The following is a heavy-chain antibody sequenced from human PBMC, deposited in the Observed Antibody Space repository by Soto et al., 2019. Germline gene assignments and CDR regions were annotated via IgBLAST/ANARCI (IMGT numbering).Heavy chain of an antibody. CDR3: ARDGRDFWSGYGPLGFDP. CDR2: IYYSGST. D-gene: IGHD3-3*01. Sequence: SETLALTCTVSGGSISSGGYYWSWIRQHPGKGLEWIGYIYYSGSTYYNPSLKSRVTISVDTSKNQFSLKLSSVTAADTAVYYCARDGRDFWSGYGPLGFDPWGQGTLVTVSS. J-gene: IGHJ5*02. CDR1: GGSISSGGYY. V-gene: IGHV4-31*03.